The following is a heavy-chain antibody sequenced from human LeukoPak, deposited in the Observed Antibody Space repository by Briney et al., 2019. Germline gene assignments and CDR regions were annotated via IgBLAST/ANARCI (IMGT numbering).Heavy chain of an antibody. D-gene: IGHD2-21*01. CDR3: VKDEPCDSNSCYF. Sequence: GGSLRLSCTASGFTFSSYAMTWVRQAPGKGLECVSVINYGGDGTYYADSVKGRFTISRDNYKNMVYLQMNSLRVEDTARYYCVKDEPCDSNSCYFWGQGAMVTVSA. CDR2: INYGGDGT. J-gene: IGHJ4*02. CDR1: GFTFSSYA. V-gene: IGHV3-23*01.